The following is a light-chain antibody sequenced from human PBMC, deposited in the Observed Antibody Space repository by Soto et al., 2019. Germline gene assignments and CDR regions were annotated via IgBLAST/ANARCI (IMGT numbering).Light chain of an antibody. CDR2: AAS. V-gene: IGKV1-8*01. CDR1: QDISSY. J-gene: IGKJ3*01. CDR3: QQYYNYPLT. Sequence: AIRMTQSPSSFSASTGDRITITCRASQDISSYLAWYQQRPGKSPKLLIYAASTLQTGVPSRFSGSGSGTDFTLNISCLQSEDFATYYCQQYYNYPLTFGPGTKVDGK.